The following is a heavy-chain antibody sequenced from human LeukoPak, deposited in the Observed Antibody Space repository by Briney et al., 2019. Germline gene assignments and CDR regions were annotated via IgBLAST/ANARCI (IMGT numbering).Heavy chain of an antibody. D-gene: IGHD2-15*01. V-gene: IGHV4-34*01. J-gene: IGHJ6*03. Sequence: SETLSLTCTVSGGSISGYYWSWIRQPPGKGLEWIGEINHSGSTNYNPSLKSRVTISVDTSKNQFSLKLSSVTAADTAVYYCARGIKEDIVVVVAATPQRNYYMDVWGKGTTVTVSS. CDR3: ARGIKEDIVVVVAATPQRNYYMDV. CDR2: INHSGST. CDR1: GGSISGYY.